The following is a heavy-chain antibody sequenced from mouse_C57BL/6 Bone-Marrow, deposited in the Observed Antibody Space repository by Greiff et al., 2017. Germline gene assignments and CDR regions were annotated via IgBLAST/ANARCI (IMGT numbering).Heavy chain of an antibody. V-gene: IGHV6-3*01. J-gene: IGHJ1*03. CDR2: IRLKSDNYAT. D-gene: IGHD1-1*01. CDR1: GFTFSNYW. CDR3: TESYGPYWYFDV. Sequence: EVQGVESGGGLVQPGGSMKLSCVASGFTFSNYWMNWVRQSPEKGLEWVAQIRLKSDNYATNYAESVKGRFTISRDDSKSSVYLQMNNLRAEDTGIYYCTESYGPYWYFDVWGTGTTVTVSS.